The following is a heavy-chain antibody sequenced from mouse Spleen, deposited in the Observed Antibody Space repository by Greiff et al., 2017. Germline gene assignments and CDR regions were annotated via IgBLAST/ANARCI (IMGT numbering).Heavy chain of an antibody. CDR2: IWSDGST. D-gene: IGHD2-4*01. Sequence: QVQLKQSGPGLVAPSQSLSITCTVSGFSLTNYAVHWVRQSPGKGLEWLGVIWSDGSTDYNAAFISRLSISKDNSKSQVFFKMNSLQADDTAIYYCARTLYYDYGYVFAYWGQGTLVTVSA. CDR1: GFSLTNYA. V-gene: IGHV2-4-1*01. J-gene: IGHJ3*01. CDR3: ARTLYYDYGYVFAY.